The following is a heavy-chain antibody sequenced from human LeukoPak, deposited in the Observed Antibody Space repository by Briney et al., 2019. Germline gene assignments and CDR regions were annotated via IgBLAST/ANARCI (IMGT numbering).Heavy chain of an antibody. CDR2: INWNGGST. V-gene: IGHV3-20*04. J-gene: IGHJ5*02. Sequence: GGSLRLSCAASGFTFSSYWMSWVRQAPGKGLEWVSGINWNGGSTGYADSVEGRFTISRDNAKNSLYLQMNSLRAEDTALYYCARDRSGPPTDNWFDPWGQGTLVTVSS. CDR1: GFTFSSYW. D-gene: IGHD3-3*01. CDR3: ARDRSGPPTDNWFDP.